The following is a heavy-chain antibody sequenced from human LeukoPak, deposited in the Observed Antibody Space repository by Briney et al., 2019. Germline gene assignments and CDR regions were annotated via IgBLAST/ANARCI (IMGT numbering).Heavy chain of an antibody. CDR3: ARDLGILWKLAYS. V-gene: IGHV3-30-3*01. CDR1: GFTFNDHP. Sequence: GGSLRLSCAASGFTFNDHPMHWIRLAPHKGLEWVAVISYDGLNKYYSHSAKDWFTASRDNVNNILYLQMNRLRTEDTAVYYCARDLGILWKLAYSWGQGTLVTVSS. D-gene: IGHD1-1*01. CDR2: ISYDGLNK. J-gene: IGHJ4*02.